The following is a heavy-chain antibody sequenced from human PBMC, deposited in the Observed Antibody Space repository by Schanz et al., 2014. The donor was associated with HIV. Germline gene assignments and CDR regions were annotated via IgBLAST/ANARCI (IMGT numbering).Heavy chain of an antibody. CDR2: IVSSGGDT. CDR1: GFTFSSYA. J-gene: IGHJ3*02. V-gene: IGHV3-23*04. Sequence: VQLVESGGGLVTPGGSLRLSCAASGFTFSSYAMHWVRQAPGKGLEWVSAIVSSGGDTYYADFVEGRFTISRDDSKNTVYLQMNSLRAEDTAVYYCARDPQHSFDIWGQGTMVIVSS. D-gene: IGHD3-3*02. CDR3: ARDPQHSFDI.